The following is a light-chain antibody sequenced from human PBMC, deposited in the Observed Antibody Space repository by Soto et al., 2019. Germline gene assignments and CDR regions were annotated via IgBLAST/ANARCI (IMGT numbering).Light chain of an antibody. CDR3: SSFTSRDTLV. CDR1: SSDIGGYDF. V-gene: IGLV2-14*01. J-gene: IGLJ3*02. CDR2: EVT. Sequence: QSALTQPASVSGSPGQSITISCTGTSSDIGGYDFVSWYQQHPAKAPRLIISEVTNRPSGVSNRFSGSKSGNTASLTISGLQFEDEADYFCSSFTSRDTLVFGGGTKLTVL.